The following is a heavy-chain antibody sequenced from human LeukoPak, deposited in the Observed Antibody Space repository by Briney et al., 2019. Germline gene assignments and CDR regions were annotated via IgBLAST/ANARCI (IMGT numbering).Heavy chain of an antibody. CDR3: AAVAYCGGDCYPYFDY. J-gene: IGHJ4*02. D-gene: IGHD2-21*02. Sequence: ASVKVSCKASGGTFSSYAISWVRQAPGQGLEWMGGIVPIFGTANYAQKFQGRVTITADESTSTAYMELSSLRSEDTAVYYCAAVAYCGGDCYPYFDYWGQGTLVTVSS. CDR1: GGTFSSYA. CDR2: IVPIFGTA. V-gene: IGHV1-69*13.